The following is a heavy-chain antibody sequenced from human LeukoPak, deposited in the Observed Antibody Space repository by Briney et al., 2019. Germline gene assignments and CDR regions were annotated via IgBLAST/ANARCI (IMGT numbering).Heavy chain of an antibody. V-gene: IGHV3-48*01. D-gene: IGHD4-11*01. Sequence: GGSLRLSCAASGFTFSSYSMNWVRQAPGQGLEWVSYITSDSTTMFYADSVKGRFTASRDNAENSMYLQMNSLRAEDTAVYYCARVALRPIDYSNPEFDPWGQGTLVTVSS. CDR1: GFTFSSYS. J-gene: IGHJ5*02. CDR2: ITSDSTTM. CDR3: ARVALRPIDYSNPEFDP.